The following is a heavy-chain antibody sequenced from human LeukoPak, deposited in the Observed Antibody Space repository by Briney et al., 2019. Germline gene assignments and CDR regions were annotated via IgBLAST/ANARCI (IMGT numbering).Heavy chain of an antibody. V-gene: IGHV3-21*01. Sequence: GGSLRLSCAASGFTFSSYSMNWVRQAPGKGLEWVSSISSSSSYIYYADSVKGRFTISRDNAKNSLYLQMNSLRAEDTAVYYCARDIYYDILTGPYYYAMDVCGQGTTVTVSS. D-gene: IGHD3-9*01. J-gene: IGHJ6*02. CDR3: ARDIYYDILTGPYYYAMDV. CDR1: GFTFSSYS. CDR2: ISSSSSYI.